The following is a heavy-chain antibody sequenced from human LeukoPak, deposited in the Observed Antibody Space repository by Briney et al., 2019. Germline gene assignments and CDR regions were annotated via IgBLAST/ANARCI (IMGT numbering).Heavy chain of an antibody. D-gene: IGHD6-13*01. Sequence: SETLSLTCTVSGGSISSSSYYWGWFRQPPGKGLEWIGSIYYSGSTYYNPSLKSRVTISVDTSKNQFSLKLSSVTAADTAVYYCAKSGYSSSWYGYYYYYMDVWGKGTTVTVSS. V-gene: IGHV4-39*07. CDR3: AKSGYSSSWYGYYYYYMDV. CDR1: GGSISSSSYY. CDR2: IYYSGST. J-gene: IGHJ6*03.